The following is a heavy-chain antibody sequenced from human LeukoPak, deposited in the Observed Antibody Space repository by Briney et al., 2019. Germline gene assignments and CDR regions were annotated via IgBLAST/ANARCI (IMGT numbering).Heavy chain of an antibody. CDR3: ARILTGFWSGYYLDAFDI. Sequence: PGGSLRLSCAASRFTFSNFAMSWVRQAPGKGLEWVSTISGSAYSTYYADSVKGRFTISRDNSKNALFLQMNSLRAEDTAVYYCARILTGFWSGYYLDAFDIWGQGTMVTVSS. CDR2: ISGSAYST. J-gene: IGHJ3*02. D-gene: IGHD3-3*01. CDR1: RFTFSNFA. V-gene: IGHV3-23*01.